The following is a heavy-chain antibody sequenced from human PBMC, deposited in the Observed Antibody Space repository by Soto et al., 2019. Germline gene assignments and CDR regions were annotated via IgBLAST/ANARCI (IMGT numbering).Heavy chain of an antibody. V-gene: IGHV3-30-3*01. D-gene: IGHD3-22*01. CDR3: ASSMIVLFGAFDI. CDR2: ISYDGSNK. J-gene: IGHJ3*02. Sequence: PGGSLRLSCAASGLTFSSYAMHWVRQAPGKGLEWVAVISYDGSNKYYADSVKGRFTISRDNSKNTLYLQMNSLRAEDTAVYYCASSMIVLFGAFDIWGQGTMVTVSS. CDR1: GLTFSSYA.